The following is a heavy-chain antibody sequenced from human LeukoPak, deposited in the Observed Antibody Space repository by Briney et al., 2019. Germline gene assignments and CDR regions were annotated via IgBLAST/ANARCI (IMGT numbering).Heavy chain of an antibody. D-gene: IGHD3-3*01. CDR1: GGSISSSSYY. V-gene: IGHV4-39*01. CDR3: ASSLRFLDWLSIPKTQIFDP. Sequence: PSETLSLTCTVSGGSISSSSYYWGWIRQPPGKGLEWIGSIYYSGSTYYNPSLKSRVTISVDTSKNQFSLKLSSVTAADTAVYYCASSLRFLDWLSIPKTQIFDPWGQGTLVTVS. J-gene: IGHJ5*02. CDR2: IYYSGST.